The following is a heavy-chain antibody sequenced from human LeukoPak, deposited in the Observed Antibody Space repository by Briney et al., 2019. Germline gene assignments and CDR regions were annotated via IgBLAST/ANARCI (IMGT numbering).Heavy chain of an antibody. CDR3: AKDIGYSSGWYPGIDY. J-gene: IGHJ4*02. D-gene: IGHD6-19*01. CDR2: ISWNSDSI. CDR1: GSTFDDYA. V-gene: IGHV3-9*01. Sequence: GGSLRLSCAASGSTFDDYAMHWVRQAPGKGLEWVSGISWNSDSIGYADSVKGRFTISRDNAKNSLYLQMNSLRAEDTALYYCAKDIGYSSGWYPGIDYWGQGTLVTVSS.